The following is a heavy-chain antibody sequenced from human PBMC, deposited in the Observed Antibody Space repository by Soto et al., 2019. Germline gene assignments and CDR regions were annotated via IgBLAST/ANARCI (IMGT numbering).Heavy chain of an antibody. D-gene: IGHD1-26*01. J-gene: IGHJ2*01. CDR1: GFSLGTYGVG. Sequence: QITLNESGPTLVKPTQTLTLTCTFSGFSLGTYGVGVGWIRQPPGKALEWLALIYWDDDKRYSPSLKSRLTIPQDTSKRPVFLTLTNMDPVDTATYYCAHRGGGIVDWYFDLWGRGTPVIVSS. CDR3: AHRGGGIVDWYFDL. CDR2: IYWDDDK. V-gene: IGHV2-5*02.